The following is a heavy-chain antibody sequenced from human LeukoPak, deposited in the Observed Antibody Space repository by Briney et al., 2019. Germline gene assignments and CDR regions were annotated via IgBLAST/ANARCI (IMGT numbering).Heavy chain of an antibody. CDR2: IYYSGST. D-gene: IGHD1-14*01. Sequence: SETLSLTCTVSGGSISSSSYYWGWIRQPPGKGLEWIGSIYYSGSTYYNPSLKSRVTISVDTSKNQFSLKLSSVTAADTAVYYCARARKGNWFDPWGQGTLVIVSS. J-gene: IGHJ5*02. CDR3: ARARKGNWFDP. V-gene: IGHV4-39*07. CDR1: GGSISSSSYY.